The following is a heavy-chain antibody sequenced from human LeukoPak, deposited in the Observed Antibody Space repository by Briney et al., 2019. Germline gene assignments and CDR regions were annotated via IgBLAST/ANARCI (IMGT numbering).Heavy chain of an antibody. Sequence: PGGSLRLSCAASGFTFSSFAMSWVRQTPGKGLEWVSYISNSGSAIYYLDSVKGRFTVSRDNAKNSLYLQMNSLRAEDTAIYYCAREDYQDAFDMWGQGIKVTVSS. CDR3: AREDYQDAFDM. J-gene: IGHJ3*02. CDR1: GFTFSSFA. D-gene: IGHD2-2*01. V-gene: IGHV3-48*03. CDR2: ISNSGSAI.